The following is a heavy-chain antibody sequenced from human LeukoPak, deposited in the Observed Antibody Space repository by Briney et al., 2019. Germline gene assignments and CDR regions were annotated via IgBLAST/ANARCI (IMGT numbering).Heavy chain of an antibody. Sequence: GGSLRLSCAASGFTLSSYAMSWVRQAPGKGLEWVSVISWNSGSTGYADSVKGRFTISRDNAKNSLYLQMNSLSAEDTALYYCAKTVADSSGHDALDIWGQGTMVTVSS. D-gene: IGHD3-22*01. J-gene: IGHJ3*02. V-gene: IGHV3-9*01. CDR1: GFTLSSYA. CDR2: ISWNSGST. CDR3: AKTVADSSGHDALDI.